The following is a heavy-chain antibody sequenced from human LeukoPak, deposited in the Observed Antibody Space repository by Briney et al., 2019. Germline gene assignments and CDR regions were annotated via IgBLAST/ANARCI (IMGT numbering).Heavy chain of an antibody. CDR3: AREGSVVVPHYYFDY. Sequence: GGSLRLSCAASGFTFSDYYMSWMGQAPGKGVEGVSYISSSSSYTNYADSVKGRFTISRDNAKNSLYLQMNSLRAEDTAVYYCAREGSVVVPHYYFDYWGQGTLVTVSS. CDR2: ISSSSSYT. V-gene: IGHV3-11*06. D-gene: IGHD2-2*01. CDR1: GFTFSDYY. J-gene: IGHJ4*02.